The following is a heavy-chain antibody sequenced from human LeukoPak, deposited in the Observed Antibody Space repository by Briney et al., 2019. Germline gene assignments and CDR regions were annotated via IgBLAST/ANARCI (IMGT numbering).Heavy chain of an antibody. V-gene: IGHV3-33*01. D-gene: IGHD3-9*01. CDR2: IWYDGSNK. J-gene: IGHJ6*02. CDR3: ARVPITIFFGGWDYYYGMDV. CDR1: GFTFSSYG. Sequence: PGRSLRLSCAASGFTFSSYGMHWVRQAPGKGLEWVAVIWYDGSNKYYADSVKGRFTISRDNSKNTLYLQMNSLRAEDTAVYYCARVPITIFFGGWDYYYGMDVWGQGTTVTVSS.